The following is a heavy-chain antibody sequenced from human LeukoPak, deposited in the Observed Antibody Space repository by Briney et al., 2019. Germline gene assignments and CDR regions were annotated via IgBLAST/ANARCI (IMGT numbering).Heavy chain of an antibody. CDR1: GFTFSSYS. CDR3: ARGLWFGDLSWFDP. V-gene: IGHV3-48*04. CDR2: ISSSSSTI. J-gene: IGHJ5*02. Sequence: GRSLRLSCAASGFTFSSYSMNWVRQAPGKGLEWGSYISSSSSTIYYADSVKGRFTISRDNAKNSLYLQMNSLRAEDTAVYYCARGLWFGDLSWFDPWGQGTLVTVSS. D-gene: IGHD3-10*01.